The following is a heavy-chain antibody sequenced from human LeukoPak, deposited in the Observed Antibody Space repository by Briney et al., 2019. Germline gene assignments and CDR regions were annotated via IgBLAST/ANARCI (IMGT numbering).Heavy chain of an antibody. CDR1: GGSISSYY. J-gene: IGHJ4*02. V-gene: IGHV4-59*01. Sequence: PTETLSLTCTVSGGSISSYYWSWIRQPPGKGLEWIGYIYYSGSTNYNASLTNRVTISVDTSKNQFSLKLSSVTAADTAVYYCAREVGYCSGGSCYSYFDYWGQGTLVTVSS. D-gene: IGHD2-15*01. CDR3: AREVGYCSGGSCYSYFDY. CDR2: IYYSGST.